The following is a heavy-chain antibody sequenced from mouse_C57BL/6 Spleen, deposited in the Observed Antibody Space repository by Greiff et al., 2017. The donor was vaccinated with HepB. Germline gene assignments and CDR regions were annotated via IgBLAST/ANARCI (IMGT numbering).Heavy chain of an antibody. V-gene: IGHV14-1*01. CDR1: GFNIKDYY. Sequence: VQLKESGAELVRPGASVKLSCTASGFNIKDYYMHWVKQRPEQGLEWIGRIDPEDGDTEYAPKFQGKATMTADTSSNTAYLQLSSLTSEDTAVYYCTTPYYGSSLYYFDYWGQGTTLTVSS. CDR3: TTPYYGSSLYYFDY. CDR2: IDPEDGDT. J-gene: IGHJ2*01. D-gene: IGHD1-1*01.